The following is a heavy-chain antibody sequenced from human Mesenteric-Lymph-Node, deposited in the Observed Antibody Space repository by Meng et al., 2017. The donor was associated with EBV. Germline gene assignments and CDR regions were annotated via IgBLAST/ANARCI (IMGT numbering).Heavy chain of an antibody. D-gene: IGHD3-10*01. Sequence: QGQSVKSVSEFKQPVASLKVSCKASGYPFTNYAMHWVRQAPGQSLEWMGWINTNTGKPTYGQGFTGRFVFSLDTSVSTAYMEINSLKAEDTAVYYCAREQWFGEFSRWFDPWGQGTLVTVSS. J-gene: IGHJ5*02. CDR3: AREQWFGEFSRWFDP. V-gene: IGHV7-4-1*02. CDR2: INTNTGKP. CDR1: GYPFTNYA.